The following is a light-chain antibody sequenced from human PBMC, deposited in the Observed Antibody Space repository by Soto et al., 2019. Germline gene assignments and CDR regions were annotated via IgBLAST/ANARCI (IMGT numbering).Light chain of an antibody. J-gene: IGKJ1*01. Sequence: IVMTQSPDFLAVSLGERATINCKSSQSVLYSPNNKTYFAWYQQKPGQPPKLLIYWAYTRESGVPGRFSGNGSGTDFTLTISSLQAEDVAVYYCHQYYSAPQTFGEGTKVEIK. V-gene: IGKV4-1*01. CDR1: QSVLYSPNNKTY. CDR2: WAY. CDR3: HQYYSAPQT.